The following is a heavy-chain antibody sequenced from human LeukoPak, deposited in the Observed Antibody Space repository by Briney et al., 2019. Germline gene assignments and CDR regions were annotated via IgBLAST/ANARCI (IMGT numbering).Heavy chain of an antibody. Sequence: SETLSLTCTVSGGSVSSDNSYWNWIRQPAGKGLEWIGRIYADGDSTYNPSLKSRVTISVDTSKNQLSPRLTSMTAADTAVYYCARGYYYRTWGQGTLVTVSS. D-gene: IGHD3-10*01. J-gene: IGHJ4*02. CDR3: ARGYYYRT. CDR1: GGSVSSDNSY. V-gene: IGHV4-61*02. CDR2: IYADGDS.